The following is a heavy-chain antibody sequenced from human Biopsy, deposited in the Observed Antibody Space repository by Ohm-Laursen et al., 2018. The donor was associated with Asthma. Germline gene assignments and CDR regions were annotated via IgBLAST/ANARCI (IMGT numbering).Heavy chain of an antibody. D-gene: IGHD2-21*01. CDR2: IAWDGINS. CDR3: ARAGESDLVGGLDV. Sequence: SLRLSCSASGFAVSRDHMFWVRQAPGKGLEWVAYIAWDGINSYYADSVKGRFTISRDNSRNTLYLQKNSLRADDTAVYYCARAGESDLVGGLDVWGQGTTVIVS. J-gene: IGHJ6*02. V-gene: IGHV3-30*03. CDR1: GFAVSRDH.